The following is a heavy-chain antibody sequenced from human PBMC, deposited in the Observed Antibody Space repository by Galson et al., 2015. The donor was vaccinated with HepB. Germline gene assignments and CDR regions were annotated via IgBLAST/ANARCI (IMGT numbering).Heavy chain of an antibody. J-gene: IGHJ5*02. D-gene: IGHD1-1*01. CDR1: GFTFSSYA. Sequence: SLRLSCAASGFTFSSYAMSWVRQAPGKGLEWVSAISGSGGSTYYADSVKGRFTISRDNSKNTLYLQMNSLKTEDTAVYYCTTAERPFDPWGQGTLVTVSS. CDR3: TTAERPFDP. CDR2: ISGSGGST. V-gene: IGHV3-23*01.